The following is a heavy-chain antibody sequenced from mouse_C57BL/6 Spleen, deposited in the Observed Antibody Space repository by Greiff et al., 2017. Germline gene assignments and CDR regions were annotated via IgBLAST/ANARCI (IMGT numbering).Heavy chain of an antibody. V-gene: IGHV7-1*01. CDR3: AREGEYYGSFAY. CDR1: GFTFSDFY. D-gene: IGHD1-1*01. Sequence: EVTLMESGGGLVQSGRSLRLSCATSGFTFSDFYMEWVRQAPGKGLEWIAARSNKANDYTTEYSASVKGRFIVSSDTSQSILYLQMNALRAEDTAVYYCAREGEYYGSFAYWGQGTLVTVSA. J-gene: IGHJ3*01. CDR2: RSNKANDYTT.